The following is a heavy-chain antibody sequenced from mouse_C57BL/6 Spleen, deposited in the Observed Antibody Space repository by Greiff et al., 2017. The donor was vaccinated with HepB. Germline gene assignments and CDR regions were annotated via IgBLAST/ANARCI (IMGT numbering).Heavy chain of an antibody. Sequence: EVQLQQSGPVLVKPGPSVKISCKASGFTFTDYYMYWVKQSHGKSLEWIGHVYTYSGGTSYNQKFKGKFTLTGDTSTNTAYMQLNSLTSEDSAVYYCARRPVVAKGYYIDYWGQGTSVTVSS. CDR3: ARRPVVAKGYYIDY. D-gene: IGHD1-1*01. CDR2: VYTYSGGT. CDR1: GFTFTDYY. V-gene: IGHV1-36*01. J-gene: IGHJ4*01.